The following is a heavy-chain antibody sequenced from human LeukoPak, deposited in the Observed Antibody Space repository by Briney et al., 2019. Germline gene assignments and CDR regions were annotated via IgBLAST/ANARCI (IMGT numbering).Heavy chain of an antibody. CDR1: GFTFSIYA. D-gene: IGHD3-9*01. CDR3: AKEGYDILTGYRTNWFDP. J-gene: IGHJ5*02. CDR2: FTNHHTT. V-gene: IGHV3-23*01. Sequence: GGSLRLSCEASGFTFSIYAMTWVCQAPGKGLEWVSTFTNHHTTYYTDSVKGRFTISRDNSKNTLYLQMDSVRPEDTAVYYCAKEGYDILTGYRTNWFDPWGQGTLVTVSS.